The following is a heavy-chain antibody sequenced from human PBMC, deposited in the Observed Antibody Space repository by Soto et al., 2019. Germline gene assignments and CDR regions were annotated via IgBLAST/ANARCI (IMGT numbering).Heavy chain of an antibody. CDR3: ARGGYTYGYGLDY. Sequence: QVQLVQSGAEVKKLGASVKVSCKASGYTFTAYYIHWVRQAPGQGLEWVGWINPNSGDTNYAQRFQGWVTMTGDTSVSTAYMDLTGLRSDDTAVYYCARGGYTYGYGLDYWGQGTLVTVSS. D-gene: IGHD5-18*01. V-gene: IGHV1-2*04. CDR2: INPNSGDT. CDR1: GYTFTAYY. J-gene: IGHJ4*02.